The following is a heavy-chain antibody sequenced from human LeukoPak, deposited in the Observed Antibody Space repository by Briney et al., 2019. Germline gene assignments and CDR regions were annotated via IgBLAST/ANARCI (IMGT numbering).Heavy chain of an antibody. CDR3: AKHVDIVVVPAAMNWFDS. CDR2: ISGSGGST. V-gene: IGHV3-23*01. Sequence: GGSLRLSCAASGFTFSSYAMSWVRQAPGKGLEWVSAISGSGGSTYYADSVKGRFTISRDNSKNTLYLQMTGLRDEDTAVYYCAKHVDIVVVPAAMNWFDSWGQGTLVTVSS. J-gene: IGHJ5*01. CDR1: GFTFSSYA. D-gene: IGHD2-2*03.